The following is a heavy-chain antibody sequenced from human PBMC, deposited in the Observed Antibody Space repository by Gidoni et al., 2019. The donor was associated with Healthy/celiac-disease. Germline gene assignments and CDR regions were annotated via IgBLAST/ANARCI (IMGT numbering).Heavy chain of an antibody. CDR1: GYSIRSGYY. CDR3: AREPDMIVVGGVDGMDV. D-gene: IGHD3-22*01. CDR2: IYHSGST. J-gene: IGHJ6*02. V-gene: IGHV4-38-2*02. Sequence: QVQLQESGPGLVKPSETLSLTCAVSGYSIRSGYYWGWIRQPPGKGLEWIGSIYHSGSTYYNPSLKSRVTISVDTSKNQFSLKLSSVTAADTAVYYCAREPDMIVVGGVDGMDVWGQGTTVTVSS.